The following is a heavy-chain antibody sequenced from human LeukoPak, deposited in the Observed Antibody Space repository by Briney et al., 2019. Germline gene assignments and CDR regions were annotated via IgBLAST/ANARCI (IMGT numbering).Heavy chain of an antibody. Sequence: SDTLSLTCTISGASNSSYYWSWIRQPPGKGLESIGDIYYSGSIKYNPSLKSRVTMSVDTSKNQFSLKLSSVTAADTAIYYCARENPSGYYNRPIDYWGQGTLVTVSS. CDR1: GASNSSYY. CDR3: ARENPSGYYNRPIDY. D-gene: IGHD3-22*01. J-gene: IGHJ4*02. CDR2: IYYSGSI. V-gene: IGHV4-59*01.